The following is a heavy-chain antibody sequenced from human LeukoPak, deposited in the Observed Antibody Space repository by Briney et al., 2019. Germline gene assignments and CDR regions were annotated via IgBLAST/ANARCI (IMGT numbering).Heavy chain of an antibody. V-gene: IGHV1-2*02. CDR3: AREGDYSTGSYHRGSIDS. D-gene: IGHD3-10*01. CDR1: RYTFTVFS. Sequence: ASVKVSCMPSRYTFTVFSIRSVRQAPGQGLEWMGWIHPRRGDTNYAQKFQGRVTMTRDTSISTAYLDLSSLRSDDKAVYYYAREGDYSTGSYHRGSIDSWGQGTPVTVSP. J-gene: IGHJ4*02. CDR2: IHPRRGDT.